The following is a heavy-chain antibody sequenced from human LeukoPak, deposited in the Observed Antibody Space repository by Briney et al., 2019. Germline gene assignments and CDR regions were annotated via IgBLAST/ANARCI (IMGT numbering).Heavy chain of an antibody. D-gene: IGHD2-15*01. Sequence: SETLSLTCTVSGGSISSSSYYWGWIRQPPGKGLEWIGSIYYSGSTYYNPSLKSRVTISVDTSKNQFSLKLSSVTAADTAVYYCARDIEVVVAATRYYGMDVWGQGTTVTVSS. CDR1: GGSISSSSYY. CDR2: IYYSGST. CDR3: ARDIEVVVAATRYYGMDV. V-gene: IGHV4-39*07. J-gene: IGHJ6*02.